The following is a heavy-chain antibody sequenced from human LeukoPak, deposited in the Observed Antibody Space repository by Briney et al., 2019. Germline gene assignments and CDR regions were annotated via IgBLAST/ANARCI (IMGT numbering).Heavy chain of an antibody. V-gene: IGHV3-21*01. Sequence: WGSLRLSCAVSGFTFSSYSMNWVRQAPGRGLEWVSSDSSSSCFIYYADPVKGRFTISRDNAKNSLCLQMNALRAEDTAVYFCARGGYDYVWGTYLYYYYGMDVWGQGTTVTGSS. CDR3: ARGGYDYVWGTYLYYYYGMDV. D-gene: IGHD3-16*02. J-gene: IGHJ6*02. CDR2: DSSSSCFI. CDR1: GFTFSSYS.